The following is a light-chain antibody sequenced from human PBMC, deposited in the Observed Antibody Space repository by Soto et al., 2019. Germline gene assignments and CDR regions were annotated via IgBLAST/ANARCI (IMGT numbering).Light chain of an antibody. CDR2: DVS. Sequence: DIVMTQSPLSLPVTPGEPASISCRSSQSLLHSNGYNYLIWYQQKPGQSPRLLMYDVSNRATGIPARFSGSGSGTDFTLTISSLEPEDLAVYYCQQRSNWPRTFGQGTKVDIK. J-gene: IGKJ1*01. V-gene: IGKV3-11*01. CDR3: QQRSNWPRT. CDR1: QSLLHSNGYNY.